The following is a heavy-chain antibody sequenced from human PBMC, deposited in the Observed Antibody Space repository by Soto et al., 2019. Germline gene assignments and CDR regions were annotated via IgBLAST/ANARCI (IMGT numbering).Heavy chain of an antibody. Sequence: EVQLLESGGGLVQPGGSLRLSCAASGFTFSSYAMSWVRQAPGKGLEWVSAISGSGGSTYYADSVKGRFTISRDNSKNTLYLQINSLRAEDTAVYYCAKNHDYGRSFDYWGQGTLVTVSS. CDR3: AKNHDYGRSFDY. CDR2: ISGSGGST. D-gene: IGHD4-17*01. J-gene: IGHJ4*02. V-gene: IGHV3-23*01. CDR1: GFTFSSYA.